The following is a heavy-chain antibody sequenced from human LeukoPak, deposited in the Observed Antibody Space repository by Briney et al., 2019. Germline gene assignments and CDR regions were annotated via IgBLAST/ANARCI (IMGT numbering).Heavy chain of an antibody. J-gene: IGHJ4*02. V-gene: IGHV1-8*01. Sequence: ASVKVSCKASGDTFTSDDVNWVRQATGQGLEWMGWMNPNSGNTGYAQKFQGRVTMTRNTSINTAYIEVSSLRSEDTAVYYCVRTAGIFWSGAYYFDSWGQGTLVTVSS. CDR1: GDTFTSDD. CDR2: MNPNSGNT. D-gene: IGHD3-3*01. CDR3: VRTAGIFWSGAYYFDS.